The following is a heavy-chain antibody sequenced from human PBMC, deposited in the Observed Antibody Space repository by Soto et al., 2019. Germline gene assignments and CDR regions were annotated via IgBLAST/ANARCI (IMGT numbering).Heavy chain of an antibody. CDR1: GYTFTSYV. V-gene: IGHV1-18*01. D-gene: IGHD2-15*01. CDR3: ARDRYCSGGSCYSFIDY. Sequence: ASVKVSCKASGYTFTSYVISWVRHAPGQGLEWMGWISAYNGNTNYAQKLQGRVTMTTDTSTSTAYMELRSLRSDDTAVYYCARDRYCSGGSCYSFIDYWGQGTLVTVSS. CDR2: ISAYNGNT. J-gene: IGHJ4*02.